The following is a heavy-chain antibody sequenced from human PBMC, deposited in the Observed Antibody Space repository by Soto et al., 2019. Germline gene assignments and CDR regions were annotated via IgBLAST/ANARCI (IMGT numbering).Heavy chain of an antibody. CDR3: ARERDPRLSDH. Sequence: EVQLVESGGGLVQPGGPWGLSCQASGFTFNRFWMTWVRRAQGKGLEWGATIKGDGREKQYADAVKGRFTVSRDNAKNLVYLQMDSLRADDTALYYCARERDPRLSDHWGLGTLVTVSS. D-gene: IGHD6-6*01. CDR2: IKGDGREK. CDR1: GFTFNRFW. J-gene: IGHJ4*02. V-gene: IGHV3-7*03.